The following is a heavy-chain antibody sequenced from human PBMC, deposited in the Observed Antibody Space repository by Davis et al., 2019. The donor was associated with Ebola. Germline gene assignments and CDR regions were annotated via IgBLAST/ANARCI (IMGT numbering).Heavy chain of an antibody. Sequence: GESLKISCAASGFTFSNAWMSWVRQAPGKGLEWVGRIKSKTDGGTTDYAAPVKGRFTISRDDSKTTLYLQMNSLKTEDTAVYYCTTDLGWERRVSGWGQGTLVNVSS. CDR2: IKSKTDGGTT. J-gene: IGHJ4*02. CDR1: GFTFSNAW. CDR3: TTDLGWERRVSG. D-gene: IGHD1-26*01. V-gene: IGHV3-15*01.